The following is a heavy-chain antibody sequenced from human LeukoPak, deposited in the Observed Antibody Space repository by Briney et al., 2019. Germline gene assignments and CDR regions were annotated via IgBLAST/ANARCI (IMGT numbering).Heavy chain of an antibody. V-gene: IGHV4-59*01. J-gene: IGHJ5*02. CDR2: IYYSGST. Sequence: SETLSLTCTVSGDSISSYYWSWIRQPPGKGLEWIGYIYYSGSTNYNPSLKSRVTISVDTSKNQFSLKLSSVTAADTAVYYCAREKPNWFDPWGQGTLVTVSS. CDR1: GDSISSYY. CDR3: AREKPNWFDP.